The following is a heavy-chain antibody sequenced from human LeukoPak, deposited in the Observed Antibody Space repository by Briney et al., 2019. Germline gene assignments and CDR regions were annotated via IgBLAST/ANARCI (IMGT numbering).Heavy chain of an antibody. CDR1: GFTVSSNY. J-gene: IGHJ4*02. CDR3: ARCDSSSWYGIDY. V-gene: IGHV3-53*01. CDR2: IYSGGKT. D-gene: IGHD6-13*01. Sequence: PGGSLRLSCAASGFTVSSNYMGWVRQAPGKGLEWDSVIYSGGKTYSADSVKGRFTISRDNSSNTMDLQMNSLRAEDTAVYDCARCDSSSWYGIDYWGQGTLVTVSS.